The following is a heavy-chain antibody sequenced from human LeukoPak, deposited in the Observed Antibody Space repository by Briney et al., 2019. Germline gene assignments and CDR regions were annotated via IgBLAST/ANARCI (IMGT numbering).Heavy chain of an antibody. Sequence: GASMKVSCKASGYTFTSYGISWVRQAPGQGLEWMGWISAYNGNTNYAQKLQGRVTMTTDTSTSTAYMELRSLRSDDTAVYYCARNHVDTAMVLFDYWGQGTLVTVSS. D-gene: IGHD5-18*01. V-gene: IGHV1-18*01. J-gene: IGHJ4*02. CDR3: ARNHVDTAMVLFDY. CDR2: ISAYNGNT. CDR1: GYTFTSYG.